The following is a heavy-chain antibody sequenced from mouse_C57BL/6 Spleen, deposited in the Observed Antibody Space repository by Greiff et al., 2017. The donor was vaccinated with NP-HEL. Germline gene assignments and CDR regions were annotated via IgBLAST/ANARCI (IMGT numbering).Heavy chain of an antibody. CDR2: IDPENGDT. D-gene: IGHD3-2*01. J-gene: IGHJ4*01. Sequence: EVQGVESGAELVRPGASVKLSCTASGFNIKDDYMHWVKQRPEQGLEWIGWIDPENGDTEYASKFQGKATITADTSSNTAYLQLSSLTSEDTAVYYCTTLDSSMDYWGQGTSVTVSS. V-gene: IGHV14-4*01. CDR3: TTLDSSMDY. CDR1: GFNIKDDY.